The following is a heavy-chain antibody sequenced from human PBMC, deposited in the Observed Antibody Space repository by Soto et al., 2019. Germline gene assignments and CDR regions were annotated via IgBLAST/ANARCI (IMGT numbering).Heavy chain of an antibody. CDR3: ARCSLVVVPAPGFDP. CDR2: IYYSGTT. Sequence: SGTLSLTCTVSGGSISSGGYYGSWIRQHPGKGLEWIGYIYYSGTTYYNPSLKSRVTISVDTSKNQFSLKLSSVSAADTALYYCARCSLVVVPAPGFDPWGRGTLVTVS. J-gene: IGHJ5*02. V-gene: IGHV4-31*03. D-gene: IGHD2-2*01. CDR1: GGSISSGGYY.